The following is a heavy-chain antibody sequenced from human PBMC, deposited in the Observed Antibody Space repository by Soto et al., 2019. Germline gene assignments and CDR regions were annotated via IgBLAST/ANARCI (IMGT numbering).Heavy chain of an antibody. CDR1: GFSLTTGKMG. J-gene: IGHJ6*02. Sequence: QVTLKESGPALVKPKETLPLTCTVSGFSLTTGKMGVCWIRQPPGKALEWLAHIFSDNERSYSTSLQGRLTISKDTSGSQVVLSMTNVDPVDTATYYCARMNVDSYQFYYAMDVWGQGTTVTVSS. CDR3: ARMNVDSYQFYYAMDV. CDR2: IFSDNER. D-gene: IGHD4-17*01. V-gene: IGHV2-26*01.